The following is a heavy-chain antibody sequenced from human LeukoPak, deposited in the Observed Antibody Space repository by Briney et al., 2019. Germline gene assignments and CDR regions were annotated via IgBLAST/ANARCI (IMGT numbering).Heavy chain of an antibody. CDR2: ISTSGST. CDR3: ASPRSGYRYTFDY. D-gene: IGHD3-22*01. Sequence: SETLSLTCSASGASIRSYYWSWIRQAPGKGLEWIGYISTSGSTNYNPSLKSRVSISLDTSKNRFSLNLNFVTAADTAVYYCASPRSGYRYTFDYWGQGALVTVSS. J-gene: IGHJ4*02. CDR1: GASIRSYY. V-gene: IGHV4-4*09.